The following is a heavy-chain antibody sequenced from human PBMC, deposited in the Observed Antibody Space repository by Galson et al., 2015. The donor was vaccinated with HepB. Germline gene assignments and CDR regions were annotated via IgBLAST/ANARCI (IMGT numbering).Heavy chain of an antibody. CDR1: GFSLSTSGVG. Sequence: PALVKPTQTLTLTCTFSGFSLSTSGVGVGWIRQPPGKALEWLALIYWDDDKRYSPSLKSRLTITKDTSKNQVVLTMTNMDPVDTATYYCAHSNSSSWYWRDLGFDPWGQGTLVTVSS. CDR3: AHSNSSSWYWRDLGFDP. CDR2: IYWDDDK. J-gene: IGHJ5*02. D-gene: IGHD6-13*01. V-gene: IGHV2-5*02.